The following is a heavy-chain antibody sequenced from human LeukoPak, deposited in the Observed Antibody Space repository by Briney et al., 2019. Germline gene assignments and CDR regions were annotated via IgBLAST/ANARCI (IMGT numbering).Heavy chain of an antibody. CDR3: ARDQYSSSWYGGGDAFDI. D-gene: IGHD6-13*01. Sequence: SVKVSCKASGGTFSSYAISWVRQAPGQGLEWMGGIIPIFGTANYAQKFQGRVTITADESMSTAYMEPSSLRSEDTAVYYCARDQYSSSWYGGGDAFDIWGQGTMVTVSS. CDR2: IIPIFGTA. CDR1: GGTFSSYA. V-gene: IGHV1-69*13. J-gene: IGHJ3*02.